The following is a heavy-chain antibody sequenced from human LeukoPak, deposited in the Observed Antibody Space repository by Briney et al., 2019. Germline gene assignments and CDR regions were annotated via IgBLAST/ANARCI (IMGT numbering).Heavy chain of an antibody. CDR3: ATDLACSSTSCYLTNY. Sequence: ASVKVSCKVSGYTLTELSMHWVRQAPGQGLEWMGGFDPEDGETIYAQKFQGRVTMTEDTSTDTAYMELSSLRSEDTAVYYCATDLACSSTSCYLTNYWGQGTLVTVSS. V-gene: IGHV1-24*01. J-gene: IGHJ4*02. CDR1: GYTLTELS. CDR2: FDPEDGET. D-gene: IGHD2-2*01.